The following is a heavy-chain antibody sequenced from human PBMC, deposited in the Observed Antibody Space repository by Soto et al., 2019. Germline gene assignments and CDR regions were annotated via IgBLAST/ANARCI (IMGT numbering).Heavy chain of an antibody. CDR2: IYYSGST. D-gene: IGHD2-2*01. V-gene: IGHV4-39*01. J-gene: IGHJ5*02. CDR1: GGSISSSSYY. Sequence: PSETLSLTCTVSGGSISSSSYYWGWIRQPPGKGLEWIGSIYYSGSTYYNPSLKSRVTISVDTSKNQFSLKLSSVTAADTAVYYCARHPKRGSTSLNWFDPWGQGTLVTVSS. CDR3: ARHPKRGSTSLNWFDP.